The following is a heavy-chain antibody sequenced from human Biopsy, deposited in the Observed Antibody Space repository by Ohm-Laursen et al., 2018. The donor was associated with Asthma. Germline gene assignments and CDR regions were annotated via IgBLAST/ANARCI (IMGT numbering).Heavy chain of an antibody. CDR1: GFMFRSFG. CDR2: ISYDGNHK. V-gene: IGHV3-30*18. D-gene: IGHD5-12*01. Sequence: SLRLSCAAAGFMFRSFGMHWVRQAPGKGLEWVAVISYDGNHKFYEDSVKGRFTISRDNSKNTLYLQMNSLRTEDTAVYYCAKRRGYSGHDNDYWGQGTLVIVSA. CDR3: AKRRGYSGHDNDY. J-gene: IGHJ4*02.